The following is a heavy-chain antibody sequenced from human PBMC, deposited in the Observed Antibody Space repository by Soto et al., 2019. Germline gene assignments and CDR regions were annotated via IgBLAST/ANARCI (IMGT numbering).Heavy chain of an antibody. J-gene: IGHJ6*02. CDR1: GYTFTGYY. CDR3: ARGPTFGVVNYGMDV. Sequence: ASVKVSCKASGYTFTGYYMHWVRQAPGQGLEWMGWINPNSGGTNYAQKFQGWVTMTRDTSISTAYMELSRLRSDDTAVYYCARGPTFGVVNYGMDVWGQGTTVTV. CDR2: INPNSGGT. V-gene: IGHV1-2*04. D-gene: IGHD3-3*01.